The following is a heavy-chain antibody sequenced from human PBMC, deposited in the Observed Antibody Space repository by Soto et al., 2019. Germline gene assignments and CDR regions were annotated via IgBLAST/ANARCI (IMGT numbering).Heavy chain of an antibody. V-gene: IGHV1-2*02. D-gene: IGHD3-10*01. Sequence: QVHLVQSGAEVKKPGASVKVSCKASGYSFTDFYMHWVRQAPGQGLEWLGWINPNTGDTDYAQIFQGRVSLTRDTSTSPAYMEMTRLTSDDTAVYYCAKDPPRGVHLVVGDFWGQGTLVTVSS. J-gene: IGHJ4*02. CDR3: AKDPPRGVHLVVGDF. CDR2: INPNTGDT. CDR1: GYSFTDFY.